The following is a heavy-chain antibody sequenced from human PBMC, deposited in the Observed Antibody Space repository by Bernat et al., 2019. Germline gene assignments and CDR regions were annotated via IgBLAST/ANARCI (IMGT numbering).Heavy chain of an antibody. J-gene: IGHJ4*02. CDR3: AKGTSGAGDFDY. Sequence: QVQLVESGGGVVQAGRSLRLSCAASGYTFSKSGMHWVRQAPGKGLEWVAVIWGDGSTKFYADSVKGRFSISKDDSKNTLYLQMNSLTAEDTAVYYCAKGTSGAGDFDYWGQGALVTVSS. D-gene: IGHD3-3*02. CDR2: IWGDGSTK. CDR1: GYTFSKSG. V-gene: IGHV3-33*06.